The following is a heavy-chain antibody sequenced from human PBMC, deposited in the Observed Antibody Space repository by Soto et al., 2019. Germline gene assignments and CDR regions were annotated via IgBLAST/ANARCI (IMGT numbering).Heavy chain of an antibody. Sequence: QVQLQESGPGLVKPSETLSLTCTVSGGSTSSYYWSWIRQPPGKGLEWIGYIYYSGSTNYNPSLKSRVTISVDTSKNQFSLKLSSVTAADTAVYYCAKSWPIDYWGQGTLVTVSS. CDR1: GGSTSSYY. J-gene: IGHJ4*02. D-gene: IGHD6-13*01. CDR3: AKSWPIDY. CDR2: IYYSGST. V-gene: IGHV4-59*08.